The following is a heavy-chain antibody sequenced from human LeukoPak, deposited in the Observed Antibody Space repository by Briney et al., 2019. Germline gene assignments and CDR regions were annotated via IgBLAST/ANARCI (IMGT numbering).Heavy chain of an antibody. V-gene: IGHV4-59*02. J-gene: IGHJ6*02. Sequence: SETLSLTCTVSGGSVSSYYWSWIRQPPGKGLEWIGYIYYSGSTNYNPSLKSRVTISVDTSKNQFSLKLSSVTAADTAVYYCASRGPYYYSSGERWGQGTTVTVSS. CDR1: GGSVSSYY. CDR2: IYYSGST. CDR3: ASRGPYYYSSGER. D-gene: IGHD3-10*01.